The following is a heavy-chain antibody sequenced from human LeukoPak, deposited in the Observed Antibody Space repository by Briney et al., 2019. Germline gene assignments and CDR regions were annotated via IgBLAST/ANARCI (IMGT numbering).Heavy chain of an antibody. CDR3: ARDTYGFTYYFDY. D-gene: IGHD4-17*01. J-gene: IGHJ4*02. Sequence: SVKVSCKASGGTFISYAISWVRQAPGQGLEWMGGIIPIFGTANYAQKFQGRVTITADESTSTAYMELSSLRSEDTAVYYCARDTYGFTYYFDYWGQGTLVTVSS. CDR2: IIPIFGTA. V-gene: IGHV1-69*13. CDR1: GGTFISYA.